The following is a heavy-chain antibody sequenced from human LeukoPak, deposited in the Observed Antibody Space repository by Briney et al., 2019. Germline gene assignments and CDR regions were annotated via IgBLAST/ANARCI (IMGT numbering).Heavy chain of an antibody. CDR1: GYTFTVYY. Sequence: GASVKVSCKASGYTFTVYYLHWVRQAPGQGLEWVGWINPNSGDTYYAQKFQGRVTMTRDTSISTVYLELSRLRSDDTAVYFCPREDYWGQGTLVTVSS. J-gene: IGHJ4*02. CDR2: INPNSGDT. V-gene: IGHV1-2*02. CDR3: PREDY.